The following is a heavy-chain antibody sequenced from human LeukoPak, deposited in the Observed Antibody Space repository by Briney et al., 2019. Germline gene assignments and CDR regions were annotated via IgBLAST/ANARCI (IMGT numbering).Heavy chain of an antibody. D-gene: IGHD3-22*01. CDR2: IKSKTDGGTT. J-gene: IGHJ4*02. CDR3: TTSMIVVVTKFYDY. Sequence: PGGSLRLSCSASGFTFGSYAMHWVRQAPGKGLEWVGRIKSKTDGGTTDYAAPVKGRFTISRDDSKNTLYLQMNSLKTEDTAVYYCTTSMIVVVTKFYDYWGQGTLVTVSS. V-gene: IGHV3-15*01. CDR1: GFTFGSYA.